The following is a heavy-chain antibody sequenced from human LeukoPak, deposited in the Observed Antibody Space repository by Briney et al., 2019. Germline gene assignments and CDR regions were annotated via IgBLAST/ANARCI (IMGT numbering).Heavy chain of an antibody. CDR2: INPSGGST. V-gene: IGHV1-46*01. Sequence: ASVKVSCKASGYTFTSYYMHWVRQAPGQGLEWMGIINPSGGSTSYAQKFQGRVTMTRDTSTSTVYMELSSLRSEDTAVYYCARDWPTRYGSGPHDLNWFDPWGQGTLVTVSS. D-gene: IGHD3-10*01. J-gene: IGHJ5*02. CDR1: GYTFTSYY. CDR3: ARDWPTRYGSGPHDLNWFDP.